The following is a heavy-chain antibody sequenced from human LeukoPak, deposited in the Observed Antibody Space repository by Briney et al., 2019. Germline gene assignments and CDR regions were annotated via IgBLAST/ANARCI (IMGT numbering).Heavy chain of an antibody. V-gene: IGHV4-59*11. CDR3: ASGYGDYPNWFDP. J-gene: IGHJ5*02. D-gene: IGHD5-12*01. CDR2: VYYSGST. CDR1: GGSIRSHS. Sequence: PSETLSLTCTVSGGSIRSHSWSWIRQPPGKGLEWIGYVYYSGSTNYNPSLKSRVTISVDTSKSQFSLRLSSVTAADTAVYYCASGYGDYPNWFDPWGPGTLVTVSS.